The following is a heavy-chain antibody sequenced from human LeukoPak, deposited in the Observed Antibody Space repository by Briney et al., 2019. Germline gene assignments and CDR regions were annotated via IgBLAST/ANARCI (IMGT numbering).Heavy chain of an antibody. CDR3: AKDPGDRGLELVGYFDY. CDR1: GFTFNNYA. V-gene: IGHV3-23*01. CDR2: ISGGGETT. J-gene: IGHJ4*02. D-gene: IGHD1-7*01. Sequence: LPGGSLRLSCAASGFTFNNYAMNWVRQAPGKGLEWVSSISGGGETTYYADSAKGRFTISRDNSQNTLYLQMNSLRAEDTAVYYCAKDPGDRGLELVGYFDYWGQGTLVTVSS.